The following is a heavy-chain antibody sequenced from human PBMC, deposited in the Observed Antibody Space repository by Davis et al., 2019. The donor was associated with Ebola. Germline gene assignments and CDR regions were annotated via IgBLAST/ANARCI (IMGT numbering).Heavy chain of an antibody. CDR1: GGSISSSSYY. D-gene: IGHD2-15*01. Sequence: MPSETLSLTCTVSGGSISSSSYYWGWIRQPPGKGLEWIGEINHSGSTNYNPSLKSRVTISVDKSKNQFSLKLSSVTAADTAVYYCAREHCSGGSCSQPFDYWGQGTLVTVSS. CDR2: INHSGST. J-gene: IGHJ4*02. V-gene: IGHV4-39*07. CDR3: AREHCSGGSCSQPFDY.